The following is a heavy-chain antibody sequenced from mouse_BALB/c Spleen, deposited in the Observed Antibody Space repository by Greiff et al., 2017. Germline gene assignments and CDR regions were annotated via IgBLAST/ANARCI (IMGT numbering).Heavy chain of an antibody. D-gene: IGHD1-1*01. CDR1: GYTFTSYY. CDR2: INPSNGGT. V-gene: IGHV1S16*01. CDR3: TTPLYLAY. Sequence: VQLQQSGAELVKPGASVKLSCKASGYTFTSYYMYWVKQRPGQGLEWIGGINPSNGGTNFNEKFKSKATLTVDKSSSTAYMQLSSLTSEDSAVYYCTTPLYLAYWGQGTLVTVSA. J-gene: IGHJ3*01.